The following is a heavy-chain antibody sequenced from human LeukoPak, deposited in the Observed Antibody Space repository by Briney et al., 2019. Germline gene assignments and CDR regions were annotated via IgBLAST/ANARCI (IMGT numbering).Heavy chain of an antibody. CDR3: ARAGVSYDYVWGSYRNEPAAFDI. Sequence: GGSLRLSCAASGFTFGSYSMNWVRQAPGKGLEWVSSISSSSSYIYYADSVKGRFTISRDNAKNSLYLQMNSLRAEDTAVYYCARAGVSYDYVWGSYRNEPAAFDIWGQGTMVTVSS. J-gene: IGHJ3*02. CDR2: ISSSSSYI. D-gene: IGHD3-16*02. V-gene: IGHV3-21*01. CDR1: GFTFGSYS.